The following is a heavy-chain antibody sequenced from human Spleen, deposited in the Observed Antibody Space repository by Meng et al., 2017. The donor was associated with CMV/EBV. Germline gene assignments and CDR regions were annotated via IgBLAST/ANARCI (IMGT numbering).Heavy chain of an antibody. V-gene: IGHV3-7*01. J-gene: IGHJ4*02. CDR3: ATQNSFRHDY. CDR1: GFTFRSYW. CDR2: IKQDGSDK. Sequence: GESLKISCAVSGFTFRSYWMSWVRQAPGKGLEWVANIKQDGSDKYYVDSVKGRFTISRDNAKNSLYLQMNSLRAEDTAVYYCATQNSFRHDYWGRGTLVTVS.